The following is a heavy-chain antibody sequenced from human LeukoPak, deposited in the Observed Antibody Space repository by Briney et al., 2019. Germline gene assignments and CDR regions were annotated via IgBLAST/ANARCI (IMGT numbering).Heavy chain of an antibody. CDR2: INPSGGST. Sequence: GASVKVSCKASGYTFTSYYMHWVRQAPGQGLEWMGMINPSGGSTSYAQKFQGRVTMTRDMSTSTVYMELSSLRSEDTAVYYRARHCSSTSCYTSGGFDPWGQGTLVTVSS. D-gene: IGHD2-2*02. CDR3: ARHCSSTSCYTSGGFDP. V-gene: IGHV1-46*01. CDR1: GYTFTSYY. J-gene: IGHJ5*02.